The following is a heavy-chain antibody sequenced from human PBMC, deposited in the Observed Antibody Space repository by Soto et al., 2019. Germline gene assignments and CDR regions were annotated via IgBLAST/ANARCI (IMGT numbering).Heavy chain of an antibody. D-gene: IGHD1-26*01. CDR1: GFTFSSYA. CDR3: AKRTVGDH. V-gene: IGHV3-23*01. J-gene: IGHJ4*02. CDR2: ISDSGGNT. Sequence: PGGSLRLSCAASGFTFSSYAMHWVRQAPGKGLEWVSTISDSGGNTYYVDSVKGRFTISRDNSKNTLYLQMNSLRAEDTAVYYCAKRTVGDHWGQGTLVTVSS.